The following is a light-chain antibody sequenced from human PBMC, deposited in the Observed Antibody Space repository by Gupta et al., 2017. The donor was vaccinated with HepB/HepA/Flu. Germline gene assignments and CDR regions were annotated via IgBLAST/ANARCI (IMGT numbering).Light chain of an antibody. CDR2: WAS. CDR1: QSILYSSNNKNY. Sequence: DIVMTQSPDSLAVSLGERATINCKSSQSILYSSNNKNYLAWYQQKPGQTPKLLISWASTRESGVPDRFSGRGSGTDFTLTISSLQAEDVAVYYCQHEDSIPSTFGQGTKVEIK. J-gene: IGKJ1*01. CDR3: QHEDSIPST. V-gene: IGKV4-1*01.